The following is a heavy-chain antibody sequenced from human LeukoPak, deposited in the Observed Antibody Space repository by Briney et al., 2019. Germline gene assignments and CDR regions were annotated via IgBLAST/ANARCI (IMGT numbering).Heavy chain of an antibody. V-gene: IGHV3-9*01. CDR2: ISWNSGSI. D-gene: IGHD3-22*01. J-gene: IGHJ4*02. CDR3: AKAFEGDYDSSGYLFDY. CDR1: GFTFDDYA. Sequence: GGSLRLSCAASGFTFDDYAMHWVRQAPGKGLEWVSGISWNSGSIGYADSVKGRFTISRDNAKNSLYLQMNSLRAEDTALCYCAKAFEGDYDSSGYLFDYWGQGTLVTVSS.